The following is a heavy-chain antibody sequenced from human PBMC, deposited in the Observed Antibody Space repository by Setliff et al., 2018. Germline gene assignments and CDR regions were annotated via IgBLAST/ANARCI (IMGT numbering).Heavy chain of an antibody. CDR1: GFTFSSYW. Sequence: GGSLRLSCAASGFTFSSYWMSWVRQAPGKGLEWVANINQDRSEKYYVDSVRGRFTISRDNAKSLLYLQMNSLSFDDTAVYFCARDQDYYGMDVWGQGTTVTVSS. J-gene: IGHJ6*02. V-gene: IGHV3-7*01. CDR2: INQDRSEK. CDR3: ARDQDYYGMDV.